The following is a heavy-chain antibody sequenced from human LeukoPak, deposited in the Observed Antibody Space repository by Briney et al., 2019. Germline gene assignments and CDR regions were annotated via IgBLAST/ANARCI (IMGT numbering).Heavy chain of an antibody. CDR3: ARHFTTGSIDH. V-gene: IGHV3-30-3*01. J-gene: IGHJ4*02. CDR1: GFIFSTYD. D-gene: IGHD3-9*01. Sequence: GRSLRLSCAASGFIFSTYDMHWVRQAPGKGLEWVAVISREGGIAYHADSVEGRFTISRDNSKNTLYLQMNSLRADDTAVYYCARHFTTGSIDHWGQGNLVTVSS. CDR2: ISREGGIA.